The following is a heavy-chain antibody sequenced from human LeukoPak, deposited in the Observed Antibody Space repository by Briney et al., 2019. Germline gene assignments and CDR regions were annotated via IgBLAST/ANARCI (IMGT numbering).Heavy chain of an antibody. Sequence: ASVKVSCKASGYTFTSYDINWVRQATGQGLEWIGWMNPNSGNTGYAEKLQGRVTMTRNTSISTAYMELSSLRSEDTAVYYCARGKLITIFGVVITSNWFDPWGQGTLVTVSS. CDR1: GYTFTSYD. CDR3: ARGKLITIFGVVITSNWFDP. D-gene: IGHD3-3*01. J-gene: IGHJ5*02. V-gene: IGHV1-8*01. CDR2: MNPNSGNT.